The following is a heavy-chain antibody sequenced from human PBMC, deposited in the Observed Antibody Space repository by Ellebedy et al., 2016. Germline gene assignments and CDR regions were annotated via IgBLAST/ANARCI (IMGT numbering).Heavy chain of an antibody. CDR2: IKEDGSEK. V-gene: IGHV3-7*03. CDR1: GFTFSISG. CDR3: ARALIGGKNY. D-gene: IGHD3-16*01. Sequence: GESLKISXAASGFTFSISGMTWVRQAPGKGLEWVANIKEDGSEKHYVDSVKGRFTISRDNAKNSLYLQMNSLRVEDTAVYYCARALIGGKNYWGQGTLVTVSS. J-gene: IGHJ4*02.